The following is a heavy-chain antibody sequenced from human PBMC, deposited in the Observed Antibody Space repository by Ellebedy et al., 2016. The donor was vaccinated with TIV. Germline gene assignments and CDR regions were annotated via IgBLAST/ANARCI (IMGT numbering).Heavy chain of an antibody. CDR1: GFTFSSYS. D-gene: IGHD3-3*01. CDR3: ARLSLPPWSGYYYYYYMDV. CDR2: ISSSSSYI. V-gene: IGHV3-21*04. Sequence: GGSLRLXXAASGFTFSSYSMNWVRQAPGKGLEWVSSISSSSSYIYYADSVKGRFTISRDNAKNSLYLQMNSLRAEDTAVYYCARLSLPPWSGYYYYYYMDVWGKGTTVTVSS. J-gene: IGHJ6*03.